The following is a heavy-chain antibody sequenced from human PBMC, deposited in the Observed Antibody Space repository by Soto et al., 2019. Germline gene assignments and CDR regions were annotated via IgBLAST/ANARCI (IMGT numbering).Heavy chain of an antibody. V-gene: IGHV4-39*01. CDR3: ARRLGAYSSGWQGWFDP. CDR2: IYYSGST. CDR1: GGSISSSSYY. J-gene: IGHJ5*02. Sequence: SETLSLTCTVSGGSISSSSYYWGWIRQPPGKGLEWIGSIYYSGSTYYNPSLKSRVTISVDTSKNQFSLKLSSVTAADTAVYYCARRLGAYSSGWQGWFDPWGQGTLVTVSS. D-gene: IGHD6-19*01.